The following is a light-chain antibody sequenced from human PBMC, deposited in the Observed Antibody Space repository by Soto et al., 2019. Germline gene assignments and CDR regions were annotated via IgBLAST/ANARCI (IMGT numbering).Light chain of an antibody. CDR2: DAS. J-gene: IGKJ5*01. V-gene: IGKV3-11*01. CDR3: QQRSNWPIT. CDR1: QNIYSY. Sequence: EIVMTQSPATLSVSPGERATLSCRASQNIYSYLAWYQQKPGQAPRLLIYDASNRATGIPARFSGSGSGTDCTLTISSLEPEDFAVYYCQQRSNWPITLGQGTRLEIK.